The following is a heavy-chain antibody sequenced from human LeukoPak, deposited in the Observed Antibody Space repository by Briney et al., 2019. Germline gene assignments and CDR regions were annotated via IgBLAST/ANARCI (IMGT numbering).Heavy chain of an antibody. J-gene: IGHJ3*02. D-gene: IGHD3-22*01. V-gene: IGHV1-18*01. CDR3: ASLNYYDSRDAFDI. Sequence: ASVKVSCKASGYAFTSYGISWVRQAPGQGLEWMGWISAYNGNTNYAQKLQGRVTMTTDTSTSTAYMELRSLRSDDTAVYYCASLNYYDSRDAFDIWGQGTMVTVSS. CDR1: GYAFTSYG. CDR2: ISAYNGNT.